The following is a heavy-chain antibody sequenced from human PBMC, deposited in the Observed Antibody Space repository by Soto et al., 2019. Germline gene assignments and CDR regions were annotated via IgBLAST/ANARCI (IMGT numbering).Heavy chain of an antibody. D-gene: IGHD5-18*01. CDR1: GFTFGDYA. CDR2: IRSKAYGGTT. V-gene: IGHV3-49*04. CDR3: TRGVDTARYYYYYGMDV. Sequence: GGSLRLSCTVSGFTFGDYAMSWVRQAPGKGLEWVGFIRSKAYGGTTEYAASVKGRFTISRDDSKSIAYLQMNSLKTEDTAVYYCTRGVDTARYYYYYGMDVWGQGTTVTVSS. J-gene: IGHJ6*02.